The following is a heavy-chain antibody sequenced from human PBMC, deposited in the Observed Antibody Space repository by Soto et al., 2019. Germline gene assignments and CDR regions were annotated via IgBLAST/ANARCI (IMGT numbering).Heavy chain of an antibody. Sequence: SETLSLTCTVSGGSISSYYWSWIRQPPGKGLEWIGYIYYSGSTNYNPSLKSRVTISVDTSKNQFSLKLSSVTAADTAVYYCALITMVRGDFDYWGQGTLVTVSS. V-gene: IGHV4-59*08. J-gene: IGHJ4*02. CDR2: IYYSGST. CDR3: ALITMVRGDFDY. CDR1: GGSISSYY. D-gene: IGHD3-10*01.